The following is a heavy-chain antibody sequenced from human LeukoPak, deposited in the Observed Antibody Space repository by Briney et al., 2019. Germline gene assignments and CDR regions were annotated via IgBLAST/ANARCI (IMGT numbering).Heavy chain of an antibody. CDR3: ARDWIRGVVPKGFDS. V-gene: IGHV3-33*01. Sequence: PGGSLRLSCVASGFTFSYSGMHWVRQAPGKGLEWVAVIWSDGSTKKYADSVKGRFTISRDNSKNTLYLQMNSLRAEDTAVYYCARDWIRGVVPKGFDSWGQGTLVTVSS. J-gene: IGHJ4*02. D-gene: IGHD2-2*03. CDR1: GFTFSYSG. CDR2: IWSDGSTK.